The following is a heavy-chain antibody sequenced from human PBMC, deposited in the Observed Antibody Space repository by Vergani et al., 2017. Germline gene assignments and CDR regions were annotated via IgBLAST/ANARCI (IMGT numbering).Heavy chain of an antibody. J-gene: IGHJ4*03. CDR3: ASLGEYSWPFDY. D-gene: IGHD5-18*01. CDR1: GGSFSGYY. V-gene: IGHV4-34*01. Sequence: QVQLQQWGAGLLKPSETLSLNCAVYGGSFSGYYWSWIRQPPGKGLEWIGEINHSGSTNYNPSLKSRVTISVDTSKNQFSLKLSSVTAADTAVYYCASLGEYSWPFDYWGQGTTVTVSS. CDR2: INHSGST.